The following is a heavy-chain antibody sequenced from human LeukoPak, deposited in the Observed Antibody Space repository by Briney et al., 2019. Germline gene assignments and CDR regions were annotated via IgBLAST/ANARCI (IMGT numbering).Heavy chain of an antibody. J-gene: IGHJ6*02. Sequence: GASVKVSCKASGGTFSSYAISWVRQAPGQGLEWMGGIIPIFGTANYAQKFQGRVTITADESTSTAYMELSSLRSEDTAVYYCAGADGSGSFYGMDVWGQGTTVTVSS. CDR2: IIPIFGTA. CDR3: AGADGSGSFYGMDV. V-gene: IGHV1-69*13. CDR1: GGTFSSYA. D-gene: IGHD3-10*01.